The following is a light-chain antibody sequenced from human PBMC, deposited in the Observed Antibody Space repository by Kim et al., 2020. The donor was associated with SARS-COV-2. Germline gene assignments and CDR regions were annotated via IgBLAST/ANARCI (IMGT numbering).Light chain of an antibody. CDR2: DAS. J-gene: IGKJ1*01. CDR1: QSIKIW. Sequence: GDRVTITWRASQSIKIWSAWYQHKPGKAPNLLIYDASTLETGVPSRFSGSGSGTQFTLTISSLQREDFATYYCQEYKSDSWTFGQGTKVDIK. CDR3: QEYKSDSWT. V-gene: IGKV1-5*01.